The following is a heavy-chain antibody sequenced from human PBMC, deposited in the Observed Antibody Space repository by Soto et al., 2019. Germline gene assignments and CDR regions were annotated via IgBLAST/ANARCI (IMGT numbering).Heavy chain of an antibody. V-gene: IGHV3-23*01. D-gene: IGHD6-19*01. J-gene: IGHJ4*02. CDR2: ISGSGGST. Sequence: GGFLRLSCAASGFTFSSYAMSWVRQAPGKGLEWVSAISGSGGSTYYADSVKGRFTISRDNSKNTLYLQMNSLRAEDTAVYYCAKGVAVAAHGGYFDYWGQGTLVTVSS. CDR1: GFTFSSYA. CDR3: AKGVAVAAHGGYFDY.